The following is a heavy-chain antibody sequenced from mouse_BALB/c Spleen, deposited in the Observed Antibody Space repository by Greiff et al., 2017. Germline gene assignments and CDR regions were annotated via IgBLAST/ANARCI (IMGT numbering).Heavy chain of an antibody. V-gene: IGHV5-12-1*01. CDR3: ARQGYYDYVFFDY. Sequence: EVMLVESGGGLVKPGGSLKLSCAASGFAFSSYDMSWVRQTPEKRLEWVAYISSGGGSTYYPDTVKGRFTISRDNAKNTLYLQMSSLKSEDTAMYYCARQGYYDYVFFDYWGQGTTLTVSS. CDR2: ISSGGGST. J-gene: IGHJ2*01. CDR1: GFAFSSYD. D-gene: IGHD2-4*01.